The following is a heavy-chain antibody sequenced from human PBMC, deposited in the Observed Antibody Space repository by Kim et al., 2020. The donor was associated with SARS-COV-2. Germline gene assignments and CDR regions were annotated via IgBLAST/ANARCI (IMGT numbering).Heavy chain of an antibody. CDR2: IWYDGSNK. V-gene: IGHV3-33*01. Sequence: GGSLRLSCAASGFTFSSYGMHWVRQAPGKGLEWVAVIWYDGSNKYYADSVKGRFTISRDNSKNTLYLQMNSLRAEDTAVYYCARAQDCGGDCTPDYWGQGTLVTVSS. D-gene: IGHD2-21*02. CDR1: GFTFSSYG. CDR3: ARAQDCGGDCTPDY. J-gene: IGHJ4*02.